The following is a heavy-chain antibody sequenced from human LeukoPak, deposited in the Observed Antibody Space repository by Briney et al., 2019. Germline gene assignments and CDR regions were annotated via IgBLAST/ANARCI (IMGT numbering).Heavy chain of an antibody. V-gene: IGHV3-48*03. D-gene: IGHD5-12*01. CDR2: ISSSGSTI. Sequence: GGSLRLSCAASGFTFSSYEMNWVRQAPGKGLEWVSYISSSGSTIYCADSVKGRFTISRDNAKNSLYLQMNSLRAEDTAVYYCARDGSGYDLNYFDYWGQGTLVTVSS. J-gene: IGHJ4*02. CDR3: ARDGSGYDLNYFDY. CDR1: GFTFSSYE.